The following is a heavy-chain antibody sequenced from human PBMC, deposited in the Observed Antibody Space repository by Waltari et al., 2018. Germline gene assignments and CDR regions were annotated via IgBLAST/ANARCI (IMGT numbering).Heavy chain of an antibody. CDR1: GFTFSSYA. J-gene: IGHJ4*02. V-gene: IGHV3-23*04. Sequence: EVQLVESGGGLVQPGGSLRLSCAASGFTFSSYAMSWVRQAPGKGLEWVSAISGSGCSTYYAESVKGRFTISRDNSKNTLYLQMNSLRAEDTAVYYCAKDSGGHYNLDYWGQGTLVTVSS. CDR3: AKDSGGHYNLDY. D-gene: IGHD1-1*01. CDR2: ISGSGCST.